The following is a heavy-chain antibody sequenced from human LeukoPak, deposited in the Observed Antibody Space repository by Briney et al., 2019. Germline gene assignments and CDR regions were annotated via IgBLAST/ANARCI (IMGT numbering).Heavy chain of an antibody. D-gene: IGHD2-15*01. J-gene: IGHJ6*02. CDR3: AREWGVVVAATHYYYGMDV. Sequence: SETLSLTCTVSGGSISSSSYYWGWIRQPPGKGLEWIGEISHSGSTNYNPSLKSRVTISVDKSKNQFSLKLSSVTAADTAVYYCAREWGVVVAATHYYYGMDVWGQGTTVTVSS. CDR1: GGSISSSSYY. V-gene: IGHV4-39*07. CDR2: ISHSGST.